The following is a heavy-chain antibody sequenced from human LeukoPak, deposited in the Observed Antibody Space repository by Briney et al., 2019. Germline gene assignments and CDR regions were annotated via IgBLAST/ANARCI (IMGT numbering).Heavy chain of an antibody. D-gene: IGHD6-25*01. CDR3: ASLIAAYYFDY. CDR2: ITSSGGKT. V-gene: IGHV3-21*01. CDR1: GFTFSNYA. J-gene: IGHJ4*02. Sequence: PGGSLKLSCAASGFTFSNYAMTWVRQAPGKGLEWVSSITSSGGKTFCTDSVKGRFTISRDNAKNLLYLQMNSLRAEDTAVYYCASLIAAYYFDYWGQGTLVTVSS.